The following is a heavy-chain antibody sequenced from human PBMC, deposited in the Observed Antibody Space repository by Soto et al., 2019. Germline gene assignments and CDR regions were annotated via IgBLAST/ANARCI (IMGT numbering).Heavy chain of an antibody. CDR2: ISSSSSYI. J-gene: IGHJ4*02. CDR1: GFTFSSYS. D-gene: IGHD6-6*01. CDR3: ARWEQLVMNFDY. Sequence: EVQLVESGGGLVKPGGSLRLSCAASGFTFSSYSMNWVRQAPGKGLEWVSSISSSSSYIYYADSVKGRFTISRDNAKNALYLQMNSLSAEDTAVYYCARWEQLVMNFDYWGQGTLVTVSS. V-gene: IGHV3-21*01.